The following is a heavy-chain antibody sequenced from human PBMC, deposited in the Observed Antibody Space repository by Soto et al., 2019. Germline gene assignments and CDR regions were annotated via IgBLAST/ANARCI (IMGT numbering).Heavy chain of an antibody. D-gene: IGHD3-22*01. Sequence: PGGSLRLSCATSGIIFSSYWMSWVRQAPGKGLEWVANIKQDGSEKKYVDSVKGRFTISRDNAKNSLYLQMNSLRAEDTAVYYCARASWDSSGFYPYYFDYWGQGTLVTVSS. CDR1: GIIFSSYW. CDR2: IKQDGSEK. V-gene: IGHV3-7*01. J-gene: IGHJ4*02. CDR3: ARASWDSSGFYPYYFDY.